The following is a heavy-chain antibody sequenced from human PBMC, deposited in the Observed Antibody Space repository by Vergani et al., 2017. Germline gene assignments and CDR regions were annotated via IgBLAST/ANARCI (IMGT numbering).Heavy chain of an antibody. J-gene: IGHJ4*02. V-gene: IGHV3-30*02. CDR2: LRYDGTTK. D-gene: IGHD2-2*01. CDR3: VKDRGASIGFDD. Sequence: QVQLVESGGGVVQPGGSLRLSCAASGFSFGSHGMHWVRVRQAPGKGLEWLAYLRYDGTTKQYADSVKGRFTISRDNAKNTLYLQMDSLRPEDTAMFYCVKDRGASIGFDDWGQGTQVTVSS. CDR1: GFSFGSHG.